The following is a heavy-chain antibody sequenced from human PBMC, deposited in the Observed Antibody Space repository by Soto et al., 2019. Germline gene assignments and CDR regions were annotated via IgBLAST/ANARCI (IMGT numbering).Heavy chain of an antibody. J-gene: IGHJ4*02. Sequence: PSETLSLTCTVSGGSISSGGYYWSWIRQHPGKGLEWIGYIYYSGSTYYNPSLKSRVTISVDTSKNQFSLKLSSVTAADTAVYYCARGYYYDSSGSSVDYWGQGTLVTVSS. CDR1: GGSISSGGYY. CDR2: IYYSGST. CDR3: ARGYYYDSSGSSVDY. V-gene: IGHV4-31*03. D-gene: IGHD3-22*01.